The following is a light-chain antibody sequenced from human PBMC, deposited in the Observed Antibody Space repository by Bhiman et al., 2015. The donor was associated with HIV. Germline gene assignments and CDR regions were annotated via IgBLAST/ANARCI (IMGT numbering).Light chain of an antibody. CDR1: SSDVGGYNY. Sequence: QSALTQPASVSGSPGQSITISCTGTSSDVGGYNYVSWYQQHPGKAPKLMIYEVTKRPSGASDRFSGSKSGNTASLTVSGLQAEDEADYYCTSHAGTLLFGGGTKLTVL. J-gene: IGLJ2*01. CDR2: EVT. CDR3: TSHAGTLL. V-gene: IGLV2-8*01.